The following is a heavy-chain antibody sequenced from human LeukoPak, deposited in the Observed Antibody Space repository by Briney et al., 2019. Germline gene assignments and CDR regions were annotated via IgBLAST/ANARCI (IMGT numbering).Heavy chain of an antibody. CDR3: ARDRRDGYNLLDY. CDR1: GFTFSSYG. Sequence: GGSLRLSCAASGFTFSSYGMHWVRQAPGKGLEWVAVISYDGSNKYYADSVKGRFTISRDNSKNTLYLQMNSLSTEDTAVYYCARDRRDGYNLLDYWGQGTLVTVSS. CDR2: ISYDGSNK. D-gene: IGHD5-24*01. V-gene: IGHV3-30*03. J-gene: IGHJ4*02.